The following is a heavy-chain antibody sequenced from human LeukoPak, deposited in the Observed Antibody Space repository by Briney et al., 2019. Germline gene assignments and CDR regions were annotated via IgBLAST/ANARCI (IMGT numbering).Heavy chain of an antibody. Sequence: SETLSLTCTVSGGSISSSTYYWGWIRQPPGRGLEWIGTIYYRGSTYYNPSLKSRVTISVDTSNNQFSLRLSSVTAADTAVYYCARQMNTVTADYWGQGTLVTVSS. V-gene: IGHV4-39*01. J-gene: IGHJ4*02. CDR3: ARQMNTVTADY. D-gene: IGHD4-17*01. CDR1: GGSISSSTYY. CDR2: IYYRGST.